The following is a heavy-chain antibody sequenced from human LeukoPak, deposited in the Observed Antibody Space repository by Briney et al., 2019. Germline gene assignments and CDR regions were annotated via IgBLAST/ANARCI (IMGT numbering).Heavy chain of an antibody. CDR3: ARYDYSNYSLDY. CDR1: GYTFTSYG. Sequence: ASVKVSCTASGYTFTSYGISWVRQAPAQGLEWMGWLSAYNGNTNYAQNLQGRVTMTTDTSTSTAYMELRSLRSDDTAVYYCARYDYSNYSLDYWGQGTLVTVSS. J-gene: IGHJ4*02. D-gene: IGHD4-11*01. V-gene: IGHV1-18*01. CDR2: LSAYNGNT.